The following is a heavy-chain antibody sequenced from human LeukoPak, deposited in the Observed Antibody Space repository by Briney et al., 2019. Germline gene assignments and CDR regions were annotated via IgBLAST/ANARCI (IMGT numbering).Heavy chain of an antibody. CDR2: IWYGGSNK. CDR3: AREAVLEDYFDY. J-gene: IGHJ4*02. V-gene: IGHV3-33*01. CDR1: GFTFSSYG. Sequence: GRSLRLSCAASGFTFSSYGMRWVRQAPGKGLEWVAVIWYGGSNKYYADSVKGRFTISRDNSKNTLYLQMNSLRAEDTAVYYCAREAVLEDYFDYWGQGTLVTVSS. D-gene: IGHD3-16*01.